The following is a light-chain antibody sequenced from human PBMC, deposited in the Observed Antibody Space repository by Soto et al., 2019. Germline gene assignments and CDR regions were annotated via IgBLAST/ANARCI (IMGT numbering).Light chain of an antibody. CDR2: DAS. CDR1: QDISNY. Sequence: DIQMTQSPSSLSASVGDRVTITCQASQDISNYLNWYQQKPGKAPKVLIYDASTLERGVPSRFSGSGSGTHFTFTISSLQPEDIATYYCQQYDNLLSFGGGTKGDIK. V-gene: IGKV1-33*01. CDR3: QQYDNLLS. J-gene: IGKJ4*01.